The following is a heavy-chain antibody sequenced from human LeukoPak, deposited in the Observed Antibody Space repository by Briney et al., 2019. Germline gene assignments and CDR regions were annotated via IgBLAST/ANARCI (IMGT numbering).Heavy chain of an antibody. Sequence: GGSLRLSCAASGFTFSSYSMNWVRQAPGKGLEWLSYISSSSSTIYYADSVKGRFTISRDNAKNSLYLQMNSLRGEDTAVYYCARGQYSSGWYEGRHWGQGTLVTVSS. V-gene: IGHV3-48*01. CDR1: GFTFSSYS. J-gene: IGHJ4*02. D-gene: IGHD6-19*01. CDR3: ARGQYSSGWYEGRH. CDR2: ISSSSSTI.